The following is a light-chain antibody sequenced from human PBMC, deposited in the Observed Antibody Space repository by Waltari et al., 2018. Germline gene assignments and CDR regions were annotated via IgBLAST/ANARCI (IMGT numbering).Light chain of an antibody. CDR3: QVWDSGASGV. CDR2: QVT. CDR1: ELATKY. Sequence: SYDLTQSLSVSVSPGQTASITCSGDELATKYVCWYQHTAGQSPVLVIYQVTRRPSETPGRFSGSNSGNTATLTISGTQPMDEADYYCQVWDSGASGVYGTGTKVTVL. J-gene: IGLJ1*01. V-gene: IGLV3-1*01.